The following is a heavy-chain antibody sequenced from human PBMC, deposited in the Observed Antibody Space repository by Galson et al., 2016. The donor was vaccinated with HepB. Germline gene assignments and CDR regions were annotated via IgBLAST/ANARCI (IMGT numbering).Heavy chain of an antibody. V-gene: IGHV3-7*01. D-gene: IGHD5-18*01. CDR1: GFTFSNYW. J-gene: IGHJ4*02. CDR3: ARARPPYHYYSYGPYPDY. CDR2: INQDGSAK. Sequence: SLRLSCAVSGFTFSNYWMTWVRQAPGKGLEWVANINQDGSAKYYVHSVKDRFTVSRANAENSLFLQMSSLKAEDTALYYCARARPPYHYYSYGPYPDYWGRGILVTVSS.